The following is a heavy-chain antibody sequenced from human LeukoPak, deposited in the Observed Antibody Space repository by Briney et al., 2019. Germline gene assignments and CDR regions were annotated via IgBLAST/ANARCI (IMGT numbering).Heavy chain of an antibody. CDR1: GYNFTNYW. J-gene: IGHJ4*02. CDR2: INPGDSDT. Sequence: GGSLQISCKGSGYNFTNYWNGGVRPLPGKGLEGMGIINPGDSDTRYSPSFQGQVTISPDKSITTAYLQWSSLQASDTAMYYCARLYSDSDWWGQGTLVTVSS. V-gene: IGHV5-51*01. D-gene: IGHD5-12*01. CDR3: ARLYSDSDW.